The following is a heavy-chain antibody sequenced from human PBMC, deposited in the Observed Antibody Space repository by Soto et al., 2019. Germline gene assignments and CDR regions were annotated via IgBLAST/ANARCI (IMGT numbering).Heavy chain of an antibody. D-gene: IGHD3-10*01. CDR2: IFYSGST. CDR3: ARFGKPTMVRTGDY. CDR1: GVSVTSGSYY. V-gene: IGHV4-61*01. J-gene: IGHJ4*02. Sequence: SETLSLTCTVSGVSVTSGSYYWSWIRQPPGKGLEWIGYIFYSGSTNYNPSLKSRVTMSVDTSKNQFSLKLSSVTAADTAVYYCARFGKPTMVRTGDYWGQGTLVTVSS.